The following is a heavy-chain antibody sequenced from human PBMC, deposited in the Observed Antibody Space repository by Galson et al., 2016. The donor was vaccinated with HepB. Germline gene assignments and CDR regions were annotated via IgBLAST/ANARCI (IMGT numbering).Heavy chain of an antibody. D-gene: IGHD2-2*01. Sequence: SLRLSCAASGFTFKYHAMSWVRQAPGSGLEWVAVISDGGTAHYADSVKGQFTISRDNSKNTVYLQMDSLRAEDRAEYYCARVSGPWVGVPAAKVYFDFWGQGTLVIVSS. CDR2: ISDGGTA. CDR3: ARVSGPWVGVPAAKVYFDF. J-gene: IGHJ4*02. CDR1: GFTFKYHA. V-gene: IGHV3-23*01.